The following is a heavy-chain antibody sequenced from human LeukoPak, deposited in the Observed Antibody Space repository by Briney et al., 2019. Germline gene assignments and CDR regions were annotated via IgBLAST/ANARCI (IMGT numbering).Heavy chain of an antibody. CDR2: ISAYNGNT. CDR3: ARDPSYDFWSGYSYYYGMDV. J-gene: IGHJ6*02. V-gene: IGHV1-18*01. CDR1: GYTFTSYG. Sequence: ASVKVSCKASGYTFTSYGISWVRQAPGQGLEWMGWISAYNGNTNYAQKLQGRVTMTTDTSASTAYMELRSLRSDDTAVYYCARDPSYDFWSGYSYYYGMDVWGQGTTVTVSS. D-gene: IGHD3-3*01.